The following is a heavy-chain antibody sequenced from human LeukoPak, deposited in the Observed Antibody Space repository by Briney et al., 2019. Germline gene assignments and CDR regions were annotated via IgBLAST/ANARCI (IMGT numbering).Heavy chain of an antibody. CDR2: IYSGGST. D-gene: IGHD4-17*01. Sequence: GGSLRLSCAASGFTVSNNYMSWVRQAPGKGLEWVSVIYSGGSTYYADSVKGRFTISRDNSKNMLYLQMNSLRAEDTAVYFCARGSPHGDYVLDYWGQGTLVTVSS. CDR3: ARGSPHGDYVLDY. J-gene: IGHJ4*02. V-gene: IGHV3-66*01. CDR1: GFTVSNNY.